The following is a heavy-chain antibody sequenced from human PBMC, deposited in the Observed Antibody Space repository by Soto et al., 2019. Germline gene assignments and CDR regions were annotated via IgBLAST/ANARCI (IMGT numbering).Heavy chain of an antibody. Sequence: QVQLQESGPGLVKPSGTLSLTCAVSGGSISSSNWWSWVRQPPGKGLEWIGEIYHSGSTNYNPSLSGGVTISVDRSRNRLSLKVSAVTAADTGVFDWGGEGGSGGWYGGGDFDYWGQGTLVTVSS. J-gene: IGHJ4*02. CDR3: GGEGGSGGWYGGGDFDY. D-gene: IGHD6-19*01. V-gene: IGHV4-4*02. CDR2: IYHSGST. CDR1: GGSISSSNW.